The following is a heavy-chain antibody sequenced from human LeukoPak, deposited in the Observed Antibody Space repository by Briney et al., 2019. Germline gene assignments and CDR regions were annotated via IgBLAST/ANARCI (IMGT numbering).Heavy chain of an antibody. V-gene: IGHV4-30-2*01. D-gene: IGHD3-10*01. Sequence: SQTLSLTCAVSGGSISSGGYSWSWIRQPPGKGLEWIGYTYHSGSTNYNPSLKSRVTISVDRSNNQFSLKLTSVTAADTAVYYCARSMPFGEYWFDPWGQGTLVTVSS. J-gene: IGHJ5*02. CDR2: TYHSGST. CDR1: GGSISSGGYS. CDR3: ARSMPFGEYWFDP.